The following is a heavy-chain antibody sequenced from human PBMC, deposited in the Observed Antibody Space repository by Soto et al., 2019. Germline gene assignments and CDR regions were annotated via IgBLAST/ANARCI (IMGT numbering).Heavy chain of an antibody. CDR1: GFSLSNARMG. D-gene: IGHD6-13*01. J-gene: IGHJ4*02. Sequence: QVTLKESGPVLVKPTETLTLTCTVSGFSLSNARMGVSWIRQPPGKALEWLAHIFSNDEKSYSTSLKSRLTISKDTSKSQVVLTMTNMDPVDTATYYCARTGIAAAGRSVVTAIRRKYYFDYWGQGTLVTVSS. V-gene: IGHV2-26*01. CDR3: ARTGIAAAGRSVVTAIRRKYYFDY. CDR2: IFSNDEK.